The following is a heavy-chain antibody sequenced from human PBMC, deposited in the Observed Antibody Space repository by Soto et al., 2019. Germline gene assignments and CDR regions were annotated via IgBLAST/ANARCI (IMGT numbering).Heavy chain of an antibody. D-gene: IGHD1-7*01. CDR3: GRESGETWDYEAY. CDR2: IYHSGST. J-gene: IGHJ4*02. V-gene: IGHV4-30-2*01. CDR1: GGSISSGGYS. Sequence: PSETLSLTCAVSGGSISSGGYSWSWIRQPPGKGLEWIGYIYHSGSTYYNPSLKSRVNISVDRSKHQFSLKLSSVNAADTAVYFCGRESGETWDYEAYSGQATPVTVSS.